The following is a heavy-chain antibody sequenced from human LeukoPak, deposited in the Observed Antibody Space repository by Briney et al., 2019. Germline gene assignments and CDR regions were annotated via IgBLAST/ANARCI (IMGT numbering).Heavy chain of an antibody. J-gene: IGHJ6*03. Sequence: GASVKVSCKASGYTFTSYYMHWVRQAPGQGLEWMGIINLSGGSTSYAQKFQGRVTMTRDTSTSTVYMELSSLRSEDTAVYYCARDRGCSSTSCYGDPSYYMDVWGKGTTVTVSS. CDR3: ARDRGCSSTSCYGDPSYYMDV. V-gene: IGHV1-46*01. CDR2: INLSGGST. CDR1: GYTFTSYY. D-gene: IGHD2-2*01.